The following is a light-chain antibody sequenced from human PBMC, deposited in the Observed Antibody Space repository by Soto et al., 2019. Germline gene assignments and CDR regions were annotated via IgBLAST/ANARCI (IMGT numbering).Light chain of an antibody. CDR1: HSISSW. CDR2: DAS. V-gene: IGKV1-5*01. J-gene: IGKJ2*01. Sequence: DIQMTQSPSTLSASVGDRVTITCRASHSISSWLSWYQQKPGKAPKLLIYDASSLESGVPSSFSGSGSGTEFPLAISSLQPDDVATYYCQQYNSYPYTFGQGTKLEIK. CDR3: QQYNSYPYT.